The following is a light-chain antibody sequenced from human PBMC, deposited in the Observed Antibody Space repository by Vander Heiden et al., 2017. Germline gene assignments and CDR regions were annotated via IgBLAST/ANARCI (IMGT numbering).Light chain of an antibody. CDR1: SSDVDYFNL. CDR2: EVT. Sequence: QSALTQPASVSGSPGQSITISCTGTSSDVDYFNLVSCYQQYPGKAPTLLIYEVTKRPSGVSDRFSGSKSGNTASLTISGLRAEDECDYYCSSYAGSSISVFGGGTKLTVL. J-gene: IGLJ3*02. CDR3: SSYAGSSISV. V-gene: IGLV2-23*02.